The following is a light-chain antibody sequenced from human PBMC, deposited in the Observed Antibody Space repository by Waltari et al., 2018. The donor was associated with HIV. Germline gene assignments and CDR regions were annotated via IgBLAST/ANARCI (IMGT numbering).Light chain of an antibody. V-gene: IGLV1-47*01. CDR2: RNN. CDR1: SSNIGSNY. J-gene: IGLJ2*01. Sequence: QSVLTQPPSASGTPGQRVTISCSGSSSNIGSNYVYWYQQLPGTAPKPLIYRNNPRLSGRPDRFSVSKSGTSAPQASSELRSEDEADYYCSAWDDSLSGVVIGGGTKLTVL. CDR3: SAWDDSLSGVV.